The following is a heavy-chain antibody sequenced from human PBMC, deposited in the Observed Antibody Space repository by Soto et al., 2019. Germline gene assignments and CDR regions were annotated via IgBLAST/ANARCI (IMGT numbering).Heavy chain of an antibody. CDR3: ARGVGRKYYYDSSGYYPFDY. J-gene: IGHJ4*02. V-gene: IGHV3-21*01. D-gene: IGHD3-22*01. CDR1: GFTFSSYS. Sequence: PGGSLRLSCAASGFTFSSYSMNWVRQAPGKGLEWVSSISSSSSYIYYADSVKGRFTISRDNAKNSLYLQMNSLRAEDTAVYYCARGVGRKYYYDSSGYYPFDYWGQGTLVTVSS. CDR2: ISSSSSYI.